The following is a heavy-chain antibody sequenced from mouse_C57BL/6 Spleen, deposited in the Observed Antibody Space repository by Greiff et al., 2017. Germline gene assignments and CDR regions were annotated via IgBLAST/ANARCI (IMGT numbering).Heavy chain of an antibody. D-gene: IGHD1-1*01. J-gene: IGHJ1*03. V-gene: IGHV1-81*01. Sequence: VKLVESGAELARPGASVKLSCKASGYTFTSYGISWVKQRTGQGLEWIGEIYPRSGNTYYNEKFKGKATLTADKSSSTAYMELRSLTSEDSAVYFCARCPHYYGSSYWYFDVWGTGTTVTVSS. CDR2: IYPRSGNT. CDR1: GYTFTSYG. CDR3: ARCPHYYGSSYWYFDV.